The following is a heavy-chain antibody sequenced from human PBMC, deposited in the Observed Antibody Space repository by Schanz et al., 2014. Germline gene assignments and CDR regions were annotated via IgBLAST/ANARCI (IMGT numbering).Heavy chain of an antibody. CDR3: ARVETFNYDDITLYHHFFDP. V-gene: IGHV3-23*04. CDR2: LGGSTGGI. Sequence: VQLVESGGGLVEPGGSLRLSCEASGFTFSTFAMSWVRQAPGKGLEWVSSLGGSTGGIYYADSVRGRFTISRDNSRNTVFLQMNSLKPEDMAIYYCARVETFNYDDITLYHHFFDPWGQGTLVTVSS. CDR1: GFTFSTFA. J-gene: IGHJ5*02. D-gene: IGHD3-16*01.